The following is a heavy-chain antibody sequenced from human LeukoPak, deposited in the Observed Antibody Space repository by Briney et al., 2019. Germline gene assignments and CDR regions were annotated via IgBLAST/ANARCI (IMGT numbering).Heavy chain of an antibody. CDR1: GGSLSSYY. CDR3: ARVSNYGPPSYYYYYMDV. CDR2: IYYSGST. D-gene: IGHD4-11*01. Sequence: SETLSLTCTVSGGSLSSYYWSWIRQPPGKGLEWIGYIYYSGSTNYNPSLKSRVTISVDTSKNQFSLKLSSVTAADTAVYYCARVSNYGPPSYYYYYMDVWGKGTTVTVSS. J-gene: IGHJ6*03. V-gene: IGHV4-59*01.